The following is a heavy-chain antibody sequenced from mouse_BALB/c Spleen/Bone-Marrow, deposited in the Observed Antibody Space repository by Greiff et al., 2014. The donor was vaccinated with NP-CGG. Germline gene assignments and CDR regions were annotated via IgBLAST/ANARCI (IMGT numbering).Heavy chain of an antibody. Sequence: VKLQESGAELVRPGSSVKISCKASGYAFSSYWMNWVKQRPGQGLEWIGQIYPGDGDTNYNGNFKDKATLTTDKSSTTAYMQRSSLTSEDSAVYYCARGGRLTGYYFDYWGQGTTLTVSS. CDR2: IYPGDGDT. D-gene: IGHD4-1*01. CDR1: GYAFSSYW. CDR3: ARGGRLTGYYFDY. J-gene: IGHJ2*01. V-gene: IGHV1-80*01.